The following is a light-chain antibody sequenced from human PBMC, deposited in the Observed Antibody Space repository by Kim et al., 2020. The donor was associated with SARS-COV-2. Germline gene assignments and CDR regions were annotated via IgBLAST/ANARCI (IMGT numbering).Light chain of an antibody. Sequence: PGETATVACRASESVDSSKLAWYQQKPGQAPRLLSFGASSRATGIPDRFSGSGYGTDFTLTISRLEPEDFAVYYCQQFGGSPPITFGQGTRLEIK. J-gene: IGKJ5*01. CDR1: ESVDSSK. CDR2: GAS. CDR3: QQFGGSPPIT. V-gene: IGKV3-20*01.